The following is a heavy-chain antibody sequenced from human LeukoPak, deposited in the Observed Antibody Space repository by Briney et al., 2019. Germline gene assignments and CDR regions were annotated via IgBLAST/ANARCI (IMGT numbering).Heavy chain of an antibody. J-gene: IGHJ4*02. CDR3: ATLLTGYYSENDY. Sequence: GGSLRLSCAASGLTFSSYDLNWVRQAPGKWLEWVSSISTTGSYVYYADSVRGRFTISRDNAQNSLYLQMNSLRAEDTAVYYCATLLTGYYSENDYWGQGTLVTVSS. CDR2: ISTTGSYV. V-gene: IGHV3-21*01. CDR1: GLTFSSYD. D-gene: IGHD3-9*01.